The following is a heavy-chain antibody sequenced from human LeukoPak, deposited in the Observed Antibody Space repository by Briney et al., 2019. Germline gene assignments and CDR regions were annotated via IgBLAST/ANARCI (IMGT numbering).Heavy chain of an antibody. V-gene: IGHV3-15*01. Sequence: PEGALSLSCAASGFTFSKVWMSCVRLAPGKELDWVGRIKSKTDGGTIDYAAPVKGRFTISRDDSKDTLFLQMNSLKTEDTAVYYCTTDLSELDDSGYYAKYFHHWGQGTLVSVSS. CDR1: GFTFSKVW. CDR3: TTDLSELDDSGYYAKYFHH. J-gene: IGHJ1*01. CDR2: IKSKTDGGTI. D-gene: IGHD3-22*01.